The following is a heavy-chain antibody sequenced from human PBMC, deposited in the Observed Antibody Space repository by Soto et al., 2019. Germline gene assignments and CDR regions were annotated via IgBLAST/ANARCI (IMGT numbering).Heavy chain of an antibody. CDR1: GFSFSTYG. Sequence: QVQLVESGGGVVQPGRSLRLSCAVSGFSFSTYGMHWVRQAPGKGLEWVAVIWNDGSNQYYADSVKGRFTISRDNSKNTLFLQMNSLRAEDTAVYYCARERDGGWSWDYWGRGTLVTVSS. D-gene: IGHD6-19*01. J-gene: IGHJ4*02. CDR3: ARERDGGWSWDY. V-gene: IGHV3-33*01. CDR2: IWNDGSNQ.